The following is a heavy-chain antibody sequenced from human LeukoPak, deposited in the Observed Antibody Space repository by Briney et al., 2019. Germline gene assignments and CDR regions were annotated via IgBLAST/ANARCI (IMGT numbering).Heavy chain of an antibody. CDR2: ISGSGGST. CDR1: GFTFSSYS. J-gene: IGHJ4*02. D-gene: IGHD3-22*01. Sequence: GGSLRLSCAASGFTFSSYSMNWVRQAPGKGLEWVSAISGSGGSTYYADSVKGRFTISRDNSKNTLYLQMNSLRAEDTAVYYCAKGYYDSSVPFDYWGQGTLVTVSS. CDR3: AKGYYDSSVPFDY. V-gene: IGHV3-23*01.